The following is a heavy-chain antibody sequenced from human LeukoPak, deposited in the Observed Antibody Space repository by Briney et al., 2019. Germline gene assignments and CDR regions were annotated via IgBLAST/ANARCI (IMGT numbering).Heavy chain of an antibody. Sequence: PGGSLRLSCAASGLTFSNAWMSWVRQAPGKGLEWVGRIKSKTDGGTTDYAAPVKGRFTISRDDSKNTLYLQMNSLKTEDTAVYYCTTDRCGGDCYPYYHYYYGMDVWGQGTTVTVSS. D-gene: IGHD2-21*02. J-gene: IGHJ6*02. V-gene: IGHV3-15*01. CDR3: TTDRCGGDCYPYYHYYYGMDV. CDR1: GLTFSNAW. CDR2: IKSKTDGGTT.